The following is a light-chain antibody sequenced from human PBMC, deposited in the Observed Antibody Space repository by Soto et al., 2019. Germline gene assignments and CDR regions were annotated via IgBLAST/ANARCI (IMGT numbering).Light chain of an antibody. J-gene: IGKJ5*01. CDR3: QQYDKLPT. CDR1: QSVSSSY. CDR2: GAS. V-gene: IGKV3-20*01. Sequence: EIGVTQSPVSLSLSAGERATISCQASQSVSSSYLAWYQQKPGQAPGLLIYGASSRDTGIPDRFSGSGSGTDFTFTISSLEPEDIAVYYCQQYDKLPTFGQGTRLEIK.